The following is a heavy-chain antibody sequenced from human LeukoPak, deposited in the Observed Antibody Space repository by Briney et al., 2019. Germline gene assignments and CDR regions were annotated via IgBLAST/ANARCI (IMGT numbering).Heavy chain of an antibody. CDR2: IYSGGST. D-gene: IGHD2-2*03. CDR1: GASISSGTYY. CDR3: ASRGFASGYCSRNSCYDHYFYYMDV. J-gene: IGHJ6*03. V-gene: IGHV4-61*02. Sequence: TSQTLSLTCTVSGASISSGTYYFTWIRQPAGKGLEWIGRIYSGGSTYYNPSLKSRVTISLDTSKNQFSLKLSSVTAADTAVYYCASRGFASGYCSRNSCYDHYFYYMDVWGKGTTVTVSS.